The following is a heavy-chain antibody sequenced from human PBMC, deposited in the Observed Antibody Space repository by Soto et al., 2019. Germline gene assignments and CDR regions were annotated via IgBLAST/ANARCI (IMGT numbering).Heavy chain of an antibody. CDR1: GASINSYY. CDR2: ISYSGTT. Sequence: SLTCTVSGASINSYYWSWIRQPPGEGLEWIAYISYSGTTNYNPSLKSRVTISIDSSKNQLSLKLSSLTAADTAVFYCARETGGSHPRYFDFWGQGTLVTVS. D-gene: IGHD1-26*01. V-gene: IGHV4-59*01. CDR3: ARETGGSHPRYFDF. J-gene: IGHJ4*02.